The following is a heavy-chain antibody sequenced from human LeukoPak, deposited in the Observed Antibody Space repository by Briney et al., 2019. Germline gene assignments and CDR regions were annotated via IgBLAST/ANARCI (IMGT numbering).Heavy chain of an antibody. D-gene: IGHD6-6*01. Sequence: GGSLRLSCAASGFTVSSNYMSWVRPAPGKGLEWVSDLYSGGSTYYADSVKGRFTISRDNAKNPLYLQMNSLRAEDTAVYYCASPQGGSSAYYFDYWGQGTLVTVSS. V-gene: IGHV3-66*01. CDR1: GFTVSSNY. J-gene: IGHJ4*02. CDR3: ASPQGGSSAYYFDY. CDR2: LYSGGST.